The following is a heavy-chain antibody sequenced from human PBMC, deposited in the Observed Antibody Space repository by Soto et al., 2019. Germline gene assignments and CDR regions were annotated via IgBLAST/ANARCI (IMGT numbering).Heavy chain of an antibody. J-gene: IGHJ4*02. Sequence: SETLSLTCTVSGGSISSYYWRWIRQPAGKGLEWIGRIYTSGSTNYNPSLKSRVTMSVDTSKNQFSLKLSSVTAEDTAVYYCARGERSRERGYSYGTLFDYWGQGTLVTVSS. CDR3: ARGERSRERGYSYGTLFDY. D-gene: IGHD5-18*01. CDR2: IYTSGST. CDR1: GGSISSYY. V-gene: IGHV4-4*07.